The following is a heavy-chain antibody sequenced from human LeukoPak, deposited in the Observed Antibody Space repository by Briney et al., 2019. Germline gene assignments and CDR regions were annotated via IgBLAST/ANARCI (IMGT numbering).Heavy chain of an antibody. Sequence: SETLSLTCTVSGGSISSYYWSWIRQPPGKGLEWIGYIYYSGRTNYNPSLKSRVTISVDTSKNQFSLKLSSVTAADTAVYYCARAVSGSYGHFQHWGQGTLVTVSS. J-gene: IGHJ1*01. D-gene: IGHD1-26*01. CDR2: IYYSGRT. V-gene: IGHV4-59*01. CDR1: GGSISSYY. CDR3: ARAVSGSYGHFQH.